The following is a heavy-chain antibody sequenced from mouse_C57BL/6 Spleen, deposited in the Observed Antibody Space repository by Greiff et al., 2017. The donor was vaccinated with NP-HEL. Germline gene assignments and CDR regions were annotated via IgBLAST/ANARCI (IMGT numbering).Heavy chain of an antibody. CDR3: VGGVTTGYWYFDV. Sequence: VQLKESGGGLVQPGGSLKLSCAASGFTFSDYGMAWVRQAPRKGPEWVAFISNLAYSIYYADTVTGRFTISRENAKNTLYLEMSSLRSEDTAMYYCVGGVTTGYWYFDVWGTGTTVTVSS. CDR2: ISNLAYSI. J-gene: IGHJ1*03. CDR1: GFTFSDYG. V-gene: IGHV5-15*01. D-gene: IGHD2-2*01.